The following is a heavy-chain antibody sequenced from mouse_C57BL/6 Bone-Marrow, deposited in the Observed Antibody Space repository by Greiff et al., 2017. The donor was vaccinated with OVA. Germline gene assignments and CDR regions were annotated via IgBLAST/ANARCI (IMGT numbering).Heavy chain of an antibody. J-gene: IGHJ2*01. Sequence: QVQLQQPGAELVKPGASVKLSCKASGYTFTSYWMHWVKQRPGQGLEWIGMIYPNSGRTNYNEKFKSKATLPVDKSSSTAYMQLSSLTSEDSAVYYCARRGRPDFDYWGQGTTLTVSS. CDR1: GYTFTSYW. V-gene: IGHV1-64*01. CDR3: ARRGRPDFDY. CDR2: IYPNSGRT.